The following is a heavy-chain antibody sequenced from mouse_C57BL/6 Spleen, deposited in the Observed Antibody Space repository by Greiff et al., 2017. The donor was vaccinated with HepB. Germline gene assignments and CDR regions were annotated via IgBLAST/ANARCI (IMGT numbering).Heavy chain of an antibody. V-gene: IGHV1-64*01. CDR1: GYTFTSYW. Sequence: QVQLQQPGAELVKPGASVKLSCKASGYTFTSYWMHWVKQRPGQGLEWIGMIHPNSGSTNYNEKFKSKATLTVDNSSSTAYMQLSSLTSEDSAVYYCAMGPYYFDYWGQGTTLTVSS. CDR2: IHPNSGST. CDR3: AMGPYYFDY. J-gene: IGHJ2*01. D-gene: IGHD4-1*01.